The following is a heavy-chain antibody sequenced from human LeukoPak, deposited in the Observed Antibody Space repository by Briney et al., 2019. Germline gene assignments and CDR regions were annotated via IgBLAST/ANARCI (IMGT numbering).Heavy chain of an antibody. V-gene: IGHV3-13*01. CDR2: IGTAGDT. J-gene: IGHJ3*02. CDR1: GFTFSSYD. D-gene: IGHD6-19*01. Sequence: GGSLRLSCAAFGFTFSSYDMHWVRQATGKGLEWVSAIGTAGDTYYPGSVKGRSTISRENAKNSLYLQMNSLRAGDTAVYYCARAPRYSSGWHNAFDIWGQGTMVTVSS. CDR3: ARAPRYSSGWHNAFDI.